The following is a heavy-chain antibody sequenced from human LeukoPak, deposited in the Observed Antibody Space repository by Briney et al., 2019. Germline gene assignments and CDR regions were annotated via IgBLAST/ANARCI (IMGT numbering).Heavy chain of an antibody. CDR3: ARHYDKSGFYYFDY. CDR2: IRPDGGDK. Sequence: GGSLRLSCAASGFTFSNFWMAWVRQAPGMGLEWVANIRPDGGDKYYVDSAKGRFTISRDNGKNSLSLQMNNLRAEDTAVYFCARHYDKSGFYYFDYWGQGILVTVSS. CDR1: GFTFSNFW. J-gene: IGHJ4*02. D-gene: IGHD3-22*01. V-gene: IGHV3-7*03.